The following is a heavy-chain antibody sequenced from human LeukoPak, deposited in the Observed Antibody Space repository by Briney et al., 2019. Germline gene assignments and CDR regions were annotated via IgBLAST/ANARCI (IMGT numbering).Heavy chain of an antibody. CDR3: ARLGLWVPYYFDY. V-gene: IGHV1-2*06. Sequence: RASVKVSCKASGYTFTGYYMHWVRQAPGQGLEWMGRINPNSGGTNYAQKFQGRVTMTRDTSISTAYMELSRLRSDDTAVYYCARLGLWVPYYFDYWGQGTLVTVSS. CDR2: INPNSGGT. CDR1: GYTFTGYY. D-gene: IGHD3-16*01. J-gene: IGHJ4*02.